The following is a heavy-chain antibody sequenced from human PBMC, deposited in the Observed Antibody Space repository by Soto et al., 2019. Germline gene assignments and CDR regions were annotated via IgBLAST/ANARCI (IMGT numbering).Heavy chain of an antibody. CDR3: ARDNAPSRGSDNDYYYYYGMDV. CDR2: INPSGGST. D-gene: IGHD2-2*01. CDR1: GYTFTSYY. J-gene: IGHJ6*02. V-gene: IGHV1-46*01. Sequence: ASVKVSCKASGYTFTSYYMHWVRQAPGQGLEWMGIINPSGGSTSYAQKFQGRVTMTRDTSTSTVYMELSSLRSEDTAVYYCARDNAPSRGSDNDYYYYYGMDVWGQGTTVTVSS.